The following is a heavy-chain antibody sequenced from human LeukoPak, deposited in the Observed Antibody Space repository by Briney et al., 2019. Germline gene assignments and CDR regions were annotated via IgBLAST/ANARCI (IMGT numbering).Heavy chain of an antibody. Sequence: ASVKVSCKASGYIFIGFVMHWVRQAPGQGLEWMGWINPSSGATNYAQNFQGRVTMTTDTSIGTAYMELGRLRSDDTAVYYCARTGMGGYYFYYHMDVWGKGTTVTVSS. CDR3: ARTGMGGYYFYYHMDV. CDR2: INPSSGAT. J-gene: IGHJ6*03. CDR1: GYIFIGFV. D-gene: IGHD7-27*01. V-gene: IGHV1-2*02.